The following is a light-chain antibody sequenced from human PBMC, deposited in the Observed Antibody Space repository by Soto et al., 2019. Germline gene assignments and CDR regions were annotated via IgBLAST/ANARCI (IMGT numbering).Light chain of an antibody. CDR2: KAS. CDR1: QTISSL. V-gene: IGKV1-5*03. CDR3: QQYNNLWT. J-gene: IGKJ1*01. Sequence: DIQMTQSPSTLSGSVGDGVTITCRASQTISSLLAWYQQKPVKAPKLLIYKASTLKSGVPSRFSGSGSGTDFTLTISSLQSEDFALYYCQQYNNLWTFGQGTKVDI.